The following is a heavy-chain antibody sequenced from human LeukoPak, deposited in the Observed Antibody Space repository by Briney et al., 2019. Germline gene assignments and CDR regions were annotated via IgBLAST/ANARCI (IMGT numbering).Heavy chain of an antibody. CDR3: ARVGGDYSYYYMDV. J-gene: IGHJ6*03. CDR1: GGSISSSSYY. CDR2: VYYTGAS. D-gene: IGHD2-21*01. Sequence: SETLSLTCTVSGGSISSSSYYWGWIRQPPGKGLEWIGSVYYTGASYYNPSLKSRVTISIDTSKKHFSLKLTSVTAADTAVYYCARVGGDYSYYYMDVWGKGTSVTVSS. V-gene: IGHV4-39*07.